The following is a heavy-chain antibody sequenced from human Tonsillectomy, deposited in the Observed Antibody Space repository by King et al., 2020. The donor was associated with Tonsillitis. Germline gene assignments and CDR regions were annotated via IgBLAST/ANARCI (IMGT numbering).Heavy chain of an antibody. Sequence: VQLVESGAEVKEPGASVKVSCKASGYTFTNFSVHWVRQTPGQGLEWMGMVNPSGGGTNYAQKFQGRVTMTRDTSTSTVYMELSGLRSEDTAVYYCASSNLDIVVVPADALGLDYLDYWGQGTLVTVSS. CDR3: ASSNLDIVVVPADALGLDYLDY. CDR2: VNPSGGGT. D-gene: IGHD2-2*03. J-gene: IGHJ4*02. CDR1: GYTFTNFS. V-gene: IGHV1-46*01.